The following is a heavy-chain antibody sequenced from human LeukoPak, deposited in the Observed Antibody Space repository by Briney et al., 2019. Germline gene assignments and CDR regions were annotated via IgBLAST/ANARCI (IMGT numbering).Heavy chain of an antibody. CDR3: AKDGGYCSGNNCPNWFDP. J-gene: IGHJ5*02. D-gene: IGHD2-15*01. Sequence: GRSLRPSCAASGFAFNSYGMHWVRQAPGKGLEWVALISYDGTNTYYADSVKGRFTISRDSSNNTLYLQMNSLRAEDTAVYYCAKDGGYCSGNNCPNWFDPWGQGTLVTVSS. CDR2: ISYDGTNT. CDR1: GFAFNSYG. V-gene: IGHV3-30*18.